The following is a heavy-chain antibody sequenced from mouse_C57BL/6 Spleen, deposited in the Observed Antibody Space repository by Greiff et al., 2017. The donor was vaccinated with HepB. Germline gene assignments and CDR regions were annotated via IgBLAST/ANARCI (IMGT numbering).Heavy chain of an antibody. D-gene: IGHD3-3*01. Sequence: DVKLQESGAELVKPGASVKLSCTASGLNIKDYYMHWVKQRTEQGLEWIGRIDPEDGETKYAPKFQGKATITADTSSNTAYLQLSSLTSEDTAVYYCARDRTGWYFDVWGTGTTVTVSS. CDR2: IDPEDGET. V-gene: IGHV14-2*01. CDR1: GLNIKDYY. J-gene: IGHJ1*03. CDR3: ARDRTGWYFDV.